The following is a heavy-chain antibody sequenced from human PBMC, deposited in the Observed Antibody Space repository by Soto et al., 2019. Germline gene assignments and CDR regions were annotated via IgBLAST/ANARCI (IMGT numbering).Heavy chain of an antibody. CDR3: EREGVGARGMDV. Sequence: QVQLVESGGGVVQPGRSLRLSCAASGFTFSSYAMHWVRQAPGKGLEWVAVISYDGSNKYYADSVKGRFTISRDNSKNKLYLQMNSLRAEDTAVYYCEREGVGARGMDVWGQGTTVTVSS. J-gene: IGHJ6*02. V-gene: IGHV3-30-3*01. CDR2: ISYDGSNK. CDR1: GFTFSSYA. D-gene: IGHD2-15*01.